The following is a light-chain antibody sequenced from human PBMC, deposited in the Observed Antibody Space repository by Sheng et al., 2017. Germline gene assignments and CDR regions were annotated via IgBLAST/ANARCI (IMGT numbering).Light chain of an antibody. CDR2: GAS. Sequence: EIVMTQSPAXPVCVSEGKEPPSPTRASQSVSSNLAWYQQKPGQAPRLLFYGASTRATGIPARFSGSGSGTEFTLTVSSLQSEDFAVYYCQQYNNWPYTFGQGTKLEIK. J-gene: IGKJ2*01. V-gene: IGKV3-15*01. CDR1: QSVSSN. CDR3: QQYNNWPYT.